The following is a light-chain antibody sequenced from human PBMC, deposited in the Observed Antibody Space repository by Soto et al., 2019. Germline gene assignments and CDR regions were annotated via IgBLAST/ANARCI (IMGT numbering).Light chain of an antibody. Sequence: IVMTQSPATLSVSPGKIATLSFRASQSVGSNLACNQQKLGQAPRLLIYGASTRATCIPARFRGSESGTEFTLTISSLQSEDFAIYLCQQYNNWPPDRTVGQGTKVEIK. J-gene: IGKJ1*01. CDR2: GAS. V-gene: IGKV3-15*01. CDR3: QQYNNWPPDRT. CDR1: QSVGSN.